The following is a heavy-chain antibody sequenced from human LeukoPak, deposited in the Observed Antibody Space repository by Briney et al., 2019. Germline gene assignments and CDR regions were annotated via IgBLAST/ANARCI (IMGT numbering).Heavy chain of an antibody. CDR2: IIPIFGTA. J-gene: IGHJ4*02. CDR1: RGTFSSYA. Sequence: ASVKVPCKASRGTFSSYAISWVRQAPGQGLEWMGGIIPIFGTANYAQKFQGRVTITADKSTSTAYMELSSLRSEDTAVYYCARDLTDYYGSGSSPFDYWGQGTLVTVSS. V-gene: IGHV1-69*06. D-gene: IGHD3-10*01. CDR3: ARDLTDYYGSGSSPFDY.